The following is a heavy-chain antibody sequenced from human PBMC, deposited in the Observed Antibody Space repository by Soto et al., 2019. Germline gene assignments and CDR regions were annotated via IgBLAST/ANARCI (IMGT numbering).Heavy chain of an antibody. V-gene: IGHV5-51*01. D-gene: IGHD2-2*03. J-gene: IGHJ3*02. CDR1: GYSFSNYW. CDR2: IYPGDSDT. CDR3: ARQPILDIGDAFDI. Sequence: GESLKISCKGSGYSFSNYWIGWVRQMPGKGLEWMGIIYPGDSDTRYSPSFQGRVTISADKSISTAYLQWSSLKASDTAMYYCARQPILDIGDAFDIWGQGTMVTVSS.